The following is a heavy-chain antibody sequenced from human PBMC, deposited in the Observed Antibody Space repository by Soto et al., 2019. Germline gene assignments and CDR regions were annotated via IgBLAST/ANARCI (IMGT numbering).Heavy chain of an antibody. V-gene: IGHV3-23*01. CDR3: AQYRTAPWFGP. CDR2: LVGSGGST. J-gene: IGHJ5*02. CDR1: GFTFSSCA. D-gene: IGHD1-1*01. Sequence: LRLSCAASGFTFSSCAVSWVRQAPGQGLERVSALVGSGGSTYYEDSVKGRFTISRDNSKNTLYLQMNTLRAEDMAVYHCAQYRTAPWFGPSSQRALVTVS.